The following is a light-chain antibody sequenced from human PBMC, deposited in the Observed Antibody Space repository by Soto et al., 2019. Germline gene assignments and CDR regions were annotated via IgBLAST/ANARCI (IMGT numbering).Light chain of an antibody. CDR1: QSVDSRY. CDR3: QHYGSSPYT. CDR2: GAS. Sequence: DIVLTQFPGTLSLSPGERATLSCRASQSVDSRYLAWYQQKPGQAPRLLIYGASNRPGGIPERFSGSGSGTAFTLTISRLEPEDSAVYYCQHYGSSPYTFGQGTKLEIK. J-gene: IGKJ2*01. V-gene: IGKV3-20*01.